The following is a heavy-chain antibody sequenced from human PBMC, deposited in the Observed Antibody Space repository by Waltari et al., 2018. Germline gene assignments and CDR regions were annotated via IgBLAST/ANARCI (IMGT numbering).Heavy chain of an antibody. D-gene: IGHD2-21*01. J-gene: IGHJ6*02. CDR3: ALDTGALWMDV. CDR2: INPSGGST. Sequence: QVQLVQSGAEVKKPGASVKISCKTSEYTFTSSYIHWVRQAPEQGLEWMGIINPSGGSTIYAQKFQGRVTMTRDTSTSTVYMELSSLRSDDTAVYYCALDTGALWMDVWGQGTTVTVSS. V-gene: IGHV1-46*01. CDR1: EYTFTSSY.